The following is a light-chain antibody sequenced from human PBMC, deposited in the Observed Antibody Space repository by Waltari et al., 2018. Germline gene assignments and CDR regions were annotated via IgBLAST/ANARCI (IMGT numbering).Light chain of an antibody. Sequence: DIVMTQSPLSLPVTPGEPAPISCRSSQSHLHSSGNNYLAWYLQKPGQSPQLLIFLTSTRASGVPDRFSGSGSGTDFTLKISRVEAEDVGVYYCMQALHIPLTFGGGTRVEIK. V-gene: IGKV2-28*01. CDR2: LTS. CDR3: MQALHIPLT. J-gene: IGKJ4*01. CDR1: QSHLHSSGNNY.